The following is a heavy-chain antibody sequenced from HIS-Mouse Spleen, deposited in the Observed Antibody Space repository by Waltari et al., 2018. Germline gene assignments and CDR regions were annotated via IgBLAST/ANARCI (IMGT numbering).Heavy chain of an antibody. CDR1: GFTFSSYS. D-gene: IGHD2-8*01. Sequence: EVQLVESGGGLVKPGGSLVLSCSASGFTFSSYSINWVRQAPGKGLEGVSSISSSSSYIYYADSVKGRFTISRDNAKNSLYLQMNSLRAEDTAVYYCARGREWGPFDYWGQGTLVTVSS. CDR2: ISSSSSYI. J-gene: IGHJ4*02. CDR3: ARGREWGPFDY. V-gene: IGHV3-21*01.